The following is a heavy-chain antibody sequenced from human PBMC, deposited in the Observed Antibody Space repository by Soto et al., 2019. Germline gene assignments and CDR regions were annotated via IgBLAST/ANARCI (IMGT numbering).Heavy chain of an antibody. J-gene: IGHJ5*02. CDR3: ARLLAVRGSSWWFDP. D-gene: IGHD3-10*01. CDR1: GVSISSSSYY. CDR2: IYYSGST. Sequence: SETLSLSCTVSGVSISSSSYYWGWIRQPPGKGLEWIGSIYYSGSTYYNPSLKSRVTISVDTSKNQFSLKLSSVTAADTAVYYCARLLAVRGSSWWFDPWGQGTLVTVSS. V-gene: IGHV4-39*01.